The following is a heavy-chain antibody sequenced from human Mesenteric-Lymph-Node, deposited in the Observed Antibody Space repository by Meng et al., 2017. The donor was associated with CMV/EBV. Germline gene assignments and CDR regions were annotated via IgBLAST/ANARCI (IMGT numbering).Heavy chain of an antibody. V-gene: IGHV4-61*01. J-gene: IGHJ5*02. CDR3: ARDSGDLAT. CDR1: GGSVSSGSYY. Sequence: GSLRLSCTVSGGSVSSGSYYWSWIRQPPGKGLEWIGYIYYSGSTNYNPSLKSRVTISVDRSKNQFSLRLSSMTAADTAVYYCARDSGDLATWGQGTLVTVSS. CDR2: IYYSGST. D-gene: IGHD7-27*01.